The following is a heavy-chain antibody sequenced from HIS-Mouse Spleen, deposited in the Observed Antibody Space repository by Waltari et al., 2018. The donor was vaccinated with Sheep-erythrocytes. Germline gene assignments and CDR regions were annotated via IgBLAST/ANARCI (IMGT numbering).Heavy chain of an antibody. Sequence: EVQLVESGGGLVQPGGSLRLSCAASRFTFSSYWMHWVRQAPGKGLVGVIRIDSDGGKTSYADSVKGRFTISRDNAKNTLYLQMNSLRAEDTAVYYCARETEWELSFDYWGQGTLVTVSS. CDR3: ARETEWELSFDY. V-gene: IGHV3-74*01. J-gene: IGHJ4*02. CDR2: IDSDGGKT. CDR1: RFTFSSYW. D-gene: IGHD1-26*01.